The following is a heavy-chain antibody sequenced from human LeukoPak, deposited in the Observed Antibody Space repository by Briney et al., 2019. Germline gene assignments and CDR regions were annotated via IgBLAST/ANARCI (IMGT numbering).Heavy chain of an antibody. D-gene: IGHD6-13*01. Sequence: GGSLGLSCAASGFTFSDYYMSWIRQAPGKGLEWVSYISSSGSTIYYADSVKGRFTISRDNAKNSLYLQMNSLRAEDTAVYYCARVPLGRWYVFNFDYWGQGTLVTVSS. CDR2: ISSSGSTI. J-gene: IGHJ4*02. CDR1: GFTFSDYY. V-gene: IGHV3-11*04. CDR3: ARVPLGRWYVFNFDY.